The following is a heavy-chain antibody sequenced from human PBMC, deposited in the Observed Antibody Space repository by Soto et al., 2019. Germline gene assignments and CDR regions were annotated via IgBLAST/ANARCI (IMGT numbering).Heavy chain of an antibody. V-gene: IGHV2-5*02. J-gene: IGHJ5*02. CDR1: GFSLSTSGVG. Sequence: SGPTLVNPTQTLTLTCTFSGFSLSTSGVGVGWIRQPPGKAPEWVAIMYWDGDDRYSPSLKNRLRITKDTSKNQVVLTLTNVAPVDTATYYCAHGGVGQSYCSDISCYPGRWSDPWGLGILVTVSS. CDR2: MYWDGDD. CDR3: AHGGVGQSYCSDISCYPGRWSDP. D-gene: IGHD2-15*01.